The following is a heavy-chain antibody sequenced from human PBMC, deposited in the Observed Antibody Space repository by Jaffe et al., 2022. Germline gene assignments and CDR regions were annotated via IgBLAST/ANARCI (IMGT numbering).Heavy chain of an antibody. CDR3: ARENAGIAAAAPYYYYYYMDV. CDR2: ISSSSSTI. D-gene: IGHD6-13*01. CDR1: GFTFSSYS. J-gene: IGHJ6*03. Sequence: EVQLVESGGGLVQPGGSLRLSCAASGFTFSSYSMNWVRQAPGKGLEWVSYISSSSSTIYYADSVKGRFTISRDNAKNSLYLQMNSLRAEDTAVYYCARENAGIAAAAPYYYYYYMDVWGKGTTVTVSS. V-gene: IGHV3-48*01.